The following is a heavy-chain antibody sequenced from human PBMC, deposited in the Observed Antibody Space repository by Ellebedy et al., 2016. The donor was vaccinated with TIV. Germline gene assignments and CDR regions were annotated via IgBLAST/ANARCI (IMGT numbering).Heavy chain of an antibody. CDR3: ARYHSGSYGGFFDP. Sequence: SETLSLTXTVSGGSVSSGGFSWTWIRQPPGKGLEWIGYIYHSGSSYYNPSLTSRVTISVDRSKNQFSLMLSSVTAADTAVYYCARYHSGSYGGFFDPWGQGILVTVSS. V-gene: IGHV4-30-2*01. J-gene: IGHJ5*02. CDR2: IYHSGSS. D-gene: IGHD3-10*01. CDR1: GGSVSSGGFS.